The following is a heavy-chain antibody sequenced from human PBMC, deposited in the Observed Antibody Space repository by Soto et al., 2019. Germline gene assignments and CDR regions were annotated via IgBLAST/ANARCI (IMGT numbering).Heavy chain of an antibody. CDR2: IYYSGST. V-gene: IGHV4-30-4*01. CDR3: ARLSYYDSSGFTPA. Sequence: SETLSLTCTVSGGSINSGDYYWSWICQPPGKGLEWIGDIYYSGSTYYNPSLKSRVTISVDTSRNQFSLIVNSVTAADTAVYYCARLSYYDSSGFTPAWGQGTLVTVSS. J-gene: IGHJ4*02. D-gene: IGHD3-22*01. CDR1: GGSINSGDYY.